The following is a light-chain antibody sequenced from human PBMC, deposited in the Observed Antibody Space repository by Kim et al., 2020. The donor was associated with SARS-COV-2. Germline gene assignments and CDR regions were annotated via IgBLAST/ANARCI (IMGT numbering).Light chain of an antibody. CDR3: CSFAGSYTLV. CDR2: DVS. V-gene: IGLV2-11*01. J-gene: IGLJ2*01. CDR1: SSDVGGYNY. Sequence: QSALTQPRSVSGSPGQSVTISCTGTSSDVGGYNYVSWYQQHPGKAPKLMIYDVSNRPSGVPDRFSGSKSGNTASLTISGLQAEDEADYYCCSFAGSYTLVFGGGTQVTVL.